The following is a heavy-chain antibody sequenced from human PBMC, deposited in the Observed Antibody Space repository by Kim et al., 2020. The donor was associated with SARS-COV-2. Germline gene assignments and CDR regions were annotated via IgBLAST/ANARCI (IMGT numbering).Heavy chain of an antibody. D-gene: IGHD6-19*01. CDR1: GFTFSSYA. V-gene: IGHV3-23*01. CDR2: ISGSGGST. J-gene: IGHJ1*01. Sequence: GGSLRLSCAASGFTFSSYAMSWVRQAPGKGLEWVSAISGSGGSTYYADSVKGRFTISRDNSKNTLYLQMNSLRAEDTAVYYCAKARQWLVSVQYFQHWGQGTLVTVSS. CDR3: AKARQWLVSVQYFQH.